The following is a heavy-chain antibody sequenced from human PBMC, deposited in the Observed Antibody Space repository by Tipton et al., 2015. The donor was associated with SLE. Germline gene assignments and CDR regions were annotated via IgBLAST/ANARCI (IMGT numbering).Heavy chain of an antibody. Sequence: LRLSCTVSGGSISRSNYYWGWVRQPPGKGLEWIGSMYYSGNTYYNPSLKSRVTISVDTSKNQFSLKLSSVTAADTALYYCARHGTAGRSYYAMDVWGQGTTVTVSS. V-gene: IGHV4-39*01. CDR3: ARHGTAGRSYYAMDV. J-gene: IGHJ6*02. CDR1: GGSISRSNYY. D-gene: IGHD6-13*01. CDR2: MYYSGNT.